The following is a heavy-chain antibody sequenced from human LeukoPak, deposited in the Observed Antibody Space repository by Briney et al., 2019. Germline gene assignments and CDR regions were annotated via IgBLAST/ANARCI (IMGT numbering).Heavy chain of an antibody. CDR2: LYTGGKT. V-gene: IGHV3-53*01. CDR1: GFTFSSYW. D-gene: IGHD2-2*01. J-gene: IGHJ3*02. Sequence: GGSLRLSCAASGFTFSSYWVHWVRQAPGKGLEWVSVLYTGGKTSYAGAVRGRFTVSRDNSKNTLSLEMNSLRAEDTAVYYCARDSTFDIWGQGTVVTVSS. CDR3: ARDSTFDI.